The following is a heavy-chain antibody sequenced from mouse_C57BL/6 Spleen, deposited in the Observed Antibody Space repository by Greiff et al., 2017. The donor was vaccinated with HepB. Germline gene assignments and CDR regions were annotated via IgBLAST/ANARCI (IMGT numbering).Heavy chain of an antibody. CDR3: ASPFLTGTNFDV. Sequence: DVQLQESGPGLVKPSQSLSLTCSVTGYSITSGYYWNWIRQFPGNKLEWMGYISYDGSNNYNPSLKNRISITRDTSKNQFFLKLNSVTTEDTATYYCASPFLTGTNFDVWGTGTTVTVSS. CDR2: ISYDGSN. D-gene: IGHD4-1*01. V-gene: IGHV3-6*01. J-gene: IGHJ1*03. CDR1: GYSITSGYY.